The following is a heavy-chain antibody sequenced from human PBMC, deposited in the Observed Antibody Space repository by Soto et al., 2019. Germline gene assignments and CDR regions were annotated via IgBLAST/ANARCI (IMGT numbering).Heavy chain of an antibody. D-gene: IGHD3-16*01. V-gene: IGHV1-69*01. CDR1: GGTFSSYI. CDR2: VFPIVGRL. CDR3: ALLTPITGVS. J-gene: IGHJ4*02. Sequence: QVQLEQSGAEVKKPGSSVKVSCTTFGGTFSSYIISWVRQAPGQGLEWMGGVFPIVGRLNYAQRFQGRVTVTADESTTTSYLEVHRLTSEDTALSYCALLTPITGVSRGQVTLVTVSS.